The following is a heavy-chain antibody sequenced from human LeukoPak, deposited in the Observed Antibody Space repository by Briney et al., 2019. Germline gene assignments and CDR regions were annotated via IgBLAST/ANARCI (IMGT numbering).Heavy chain of an antibody. CDR1: GGSISSGDYY. V-gene: IGHV4-31*03. J-gene: IGHJ5*02. D-gene: IGHD3-10*01. CDR2: IYYSGST. Sequence: SQTLSLTCTVSGGSISSGDYYWSWIRQPPGKGLEWIGYIYYSGSTYYNPSLKSRVTISVDTSKNQFSLKLSSVTAADTAVYYCARVLVRGVIGNWFDPWGQGTLVTVSS. CDR3: ARVLVRGVIGNWFDP.